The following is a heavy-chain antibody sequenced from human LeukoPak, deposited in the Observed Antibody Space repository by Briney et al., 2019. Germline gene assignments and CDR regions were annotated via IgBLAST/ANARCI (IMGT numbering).Heavy chain of an antibody. CDR3: ARGGGTRYFDY. J-gene: IGHJ4*02. D-gene: IGHD1-1*01. Sequence: SETLSLTCAVYGGSFSGYYWSWIRQPPGKGLEWIGEINHSGSTNYNPSLKSRVTISVDTSKNQFSLKLSSVTAADTAVYYCARGGGTRYFDYWGQGTLVTVSS. V-gene: IGHV4-34*01. CDR2: INHSGST. CDR1: GGSFSGYY.